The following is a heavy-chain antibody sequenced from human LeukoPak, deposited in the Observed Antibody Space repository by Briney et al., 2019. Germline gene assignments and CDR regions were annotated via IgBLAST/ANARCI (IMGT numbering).Heavy chain of an antibody. Sequence: GASVKVSCQASGYTFTGYHVHWVRPAPGQGLEWMGWMNPNSGGTNYAQRFQGRVTMTRDTSISTAYMELTRLRFDDTAVFYCATSRGGTSFDYWGQGTLATVSS. D-gene: IGHD2/OR15-2a*01. CDR1: GYTFTGYH. CDR3: ATSRGGTSFDY. V-gene: IGHV1-2*02. CDR2: MNPNSGGT. J-gene: IGHJ4*02.